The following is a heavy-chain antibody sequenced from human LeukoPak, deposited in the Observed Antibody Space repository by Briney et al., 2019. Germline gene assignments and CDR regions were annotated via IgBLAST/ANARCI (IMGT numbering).Heavy chain of an antibody. Sequence: SETLSLTCAVYGGSFTIYSWNWIRQPPGKSLEWVGEISPSGNTQYNPSLKSRVTISLDASKSQFYLKLNSVTAADTAVYYCARRARSADNRLDYWGQGTLVTVSS. CDR2: ISPSGNT. CDR3: ARRARSADNRLDY. D-gene: IGHD1-1*01. CDR1: GGSFTIYS. V-gene: IGHV4-34*01. J-gene: IGHJ4*02.